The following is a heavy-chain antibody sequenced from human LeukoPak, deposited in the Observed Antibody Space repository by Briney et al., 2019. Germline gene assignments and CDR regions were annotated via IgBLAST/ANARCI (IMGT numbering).Heavy chain of an antibody. V-gene: IGHV1-8*01. D-gene: IGHD2-15*01. CDR3: ARARGKYCSGGSCSRAYWFDP. CDR1: GYTFTSYD. Sequence: ASVKVSCKASGYTFTSYDINWVRQATGQGLEWMGWMNPNSGNTGYAQKFQGRVTMTRNTSISTAYMELSSLRSEDTAVYYCARARGKYCSGGSCSRAYWFDPWGQGTLVTVSS. CDR2: MNPNSGNT. J-gene: IGHJ5*02.